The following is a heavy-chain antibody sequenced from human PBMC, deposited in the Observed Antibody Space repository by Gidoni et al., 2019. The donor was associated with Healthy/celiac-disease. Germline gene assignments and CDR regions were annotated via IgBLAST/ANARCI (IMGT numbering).Heavy chain of an antibody. CDR1: GFPFSSYW. Sequence: EVQLVESGGGLVQPGGSLRLSCAASGFPFSSYWMHWVRHAPGKGLVWVSRINSDGSSTSYADSVKGRFTIARDNAKNTLYLQMNSLRAEDTAVYYCARDAIVGATADAFDIWGQGTMVTVSS. CDR3: ARDAIVGATADAFDI. V-gene: IGHV3-74*01. D-gene: IGHD1-26*01. J-gene: IGHJ3*02. CDR2: INSDGSST.